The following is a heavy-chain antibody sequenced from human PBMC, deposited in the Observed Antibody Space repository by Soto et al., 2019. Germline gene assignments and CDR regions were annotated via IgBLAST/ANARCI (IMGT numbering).Heavy chain of an antibody. CDR2: IYYSGST. CDR3: ARGSARIKNNWFDP. CDR1: GGSISSKSHY. D-gene: IGHD2-15*01. V-gene: IGHV4-31*11. J-gene: IGHJ5*02. Sequence: SETLSLTCAVSGGSISSKSHYWGWIRRPPGKGLEWIGYIYYSGSTYYNPSLKSRVTISVDTSKNQFSLKLSSVTAADTAVYYCARGSARIKNNWFDPWGQGTLVTVSS.